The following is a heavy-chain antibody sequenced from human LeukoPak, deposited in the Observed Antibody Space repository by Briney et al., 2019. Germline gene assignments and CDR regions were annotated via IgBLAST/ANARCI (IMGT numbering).Heavy chain of an antibody. J-gene: IGHJ3*02. D-gene: IGHD4-17*01. CDR2: IYYSGST. CDR1: GGSISSYY. Sequence: PSETLSLTCTVSGGSISSYYWSWIRQPPGKGLEWIGYIYYSGSTNYNPSLKSRVTISVDTSKNQFSLKLSSVTAADTAVYYCARDLPTVTNAFDIWGQGTMVTVSS. V-gene: IGHV4-59*01. CDR3: ARDLPTVTNAFDI.